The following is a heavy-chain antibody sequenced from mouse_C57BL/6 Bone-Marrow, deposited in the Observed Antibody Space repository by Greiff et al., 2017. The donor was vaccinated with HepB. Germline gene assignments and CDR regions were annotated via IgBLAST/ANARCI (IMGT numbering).Heavy chain of an antibody. CDR3: ARRREKKILDSSGPAWFAY. CDR2: ISSGGSYT. CDR1: GFTFSSYG. J-gene: IGHJ3*01. V-gene: IGHV5-6*01. D-gene: IGHD3-2*02. Sequence: EVHLVESGGDLVKPGGSLKLSCAASGFTFSSYGMSWVRQTPDKRLEWVATISSGGSYTYYPDSVKGRFTISRDNAKNTLYLQMSSLKSEDTAKYYCARRREKKILDSSGPAWFAYWGQGTLVTVSA.